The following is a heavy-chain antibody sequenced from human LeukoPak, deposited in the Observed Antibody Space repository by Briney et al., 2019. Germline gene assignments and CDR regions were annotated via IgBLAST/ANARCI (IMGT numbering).Heavy chain of an antibody. CDR2: INSRGSTI. Sequence: PGGSLRLSCAASGFTLSSYEMNWVRQAPGKGLEWVSYINSRGSTIYYADSVKGRFTISRDDAKNSLFLQMNSLRSEETAVYYCAREGMTTVTTDAFDIWGRGTKVTVSS. CDR3: AREGMTTVTTDAFDI. CDR1: GFTLSSYE. V-gene: IGHV3-48*03. D-gene: IGHD4-17*01. J-gene: IGHJ3*02.